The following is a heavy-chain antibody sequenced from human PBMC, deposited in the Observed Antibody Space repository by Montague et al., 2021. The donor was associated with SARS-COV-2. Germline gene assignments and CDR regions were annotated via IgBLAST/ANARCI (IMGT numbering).Heavy chain of an antibody. CDR2: ISYDGSNQ. J-gene: IGHJ4*02. V-gene: IGHV3-30-3*01. Sequence: SLRLSCAASGFDFSSYPMHWVRQAPGKGLEWVAVISYDGSNQYYVDSVKGRFTISRDNSKNTVFLQMNSLREDDTAVYYCVGALDIVVVAAAMGFEHWGQGTLVTVSA. CDR1: GFDFSSYP. D-gene: IGHD2-2*03. CDR3: VGALDIVVVAAAMGFEH.